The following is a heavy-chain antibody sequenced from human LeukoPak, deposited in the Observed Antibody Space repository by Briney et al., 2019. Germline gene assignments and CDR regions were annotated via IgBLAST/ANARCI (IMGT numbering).Heavy chain of an antibody. CDR2: IKQDGSEK. Sequence: PGGSLRLSCAASGFTFSSYWMSWVRQAPGKGLEWVANIKQDGSEKYYVDSVKGRFTISRDNTKNSLYLQMNSLRAEDTAVYYCAKEPNYYDSSGYNWFDPWGQGTLVTVSS. D-gene: IGHD3-22*01. J-gene: IGHJ5*02. CDR1: GFTFSSYW. CDR3: AKEPNYYDSSGYNWFDP. V-gene: IGHV3-7*03.